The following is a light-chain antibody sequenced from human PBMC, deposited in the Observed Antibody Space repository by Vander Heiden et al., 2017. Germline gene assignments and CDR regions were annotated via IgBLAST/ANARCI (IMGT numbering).Light chain of an antibody. CDR3: HQYNSYSPST. V-gene: IGKV1-5*03. J-gene: IGKJ1*01. Sequence: DIQMTQSPSTLAASVGDRVTITCRASQNINNWLAWYQQRPGKAPKLLIYKAATLESGGASRFSGSGSGTEFTLTISSLQPDDFATYYCHQYNSYSPSTFGQGTQVEIK. CDR2: KAA. CDR1: QNINNW.